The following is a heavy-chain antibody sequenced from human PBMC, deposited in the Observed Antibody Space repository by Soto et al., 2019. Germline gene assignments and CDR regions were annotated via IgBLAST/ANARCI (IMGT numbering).Heavy chain of an antibody. V-gene: IGHV4-30-2*01. J-gene: IGHJ6*02. CDR1: GGSISSGGYS. CDR2: IYHSGTT. Sequence: SETLSLTCTVSGGSISSGGYSWSWIRQPPGKGLEWIGYIYHSGTTYYNPSLKSRVTISVDRSKNQFPLKLSSVTAADTAVYYCARAHYGDYGYGMDVWGQGTTVTVSS. D-gene: IGHD4-17*01. CDR3: ARAHYGDYGYGMDV.